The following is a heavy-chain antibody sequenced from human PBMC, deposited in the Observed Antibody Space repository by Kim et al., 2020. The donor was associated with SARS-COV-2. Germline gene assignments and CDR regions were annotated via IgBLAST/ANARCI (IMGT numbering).Heavy chain of an antibody. J-gene: IGHJ3*01. CDR3: AREELITMIVVVITGAFDV. D-gene: IGHD3-22*01. Sequence: GGSLRLSCAASGFTFSSYEMNWVRQAPGKGLEWVSYISSSGNTIFYADSVKGRITISRDNAKNSLYLQMNSLRAEDTAVYYCAREELITMIVVVITGAFDVWGQGTMVTVSS. CDR1: GFTFSSYE. V-gene: IGHV3-48*03. CDR2: ISSSGNTI.